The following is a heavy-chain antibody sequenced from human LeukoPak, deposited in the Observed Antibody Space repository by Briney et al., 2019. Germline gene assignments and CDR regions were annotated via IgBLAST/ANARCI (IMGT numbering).Heavy chain of an antibody. CDR3: AKASKEQLVRGEYYYGMDV. CDR1: GFTFSNYG. J-gene: IGHJ6*02. CDR2: ISYDGSNK. Sequence: PGGSQTLFCAASGFTFSNYGMHWVRQAPGKGLEWVAVISYDGSNKNHADTLRGRFTISRDNSKNTLYLQMNTLRAEDTAVYYCAKASKEQLVRGEYYYGMDVWGQAAKAAVSS. D-gene: IGHD3-10*01. V-gene: IGHV3-30*18.